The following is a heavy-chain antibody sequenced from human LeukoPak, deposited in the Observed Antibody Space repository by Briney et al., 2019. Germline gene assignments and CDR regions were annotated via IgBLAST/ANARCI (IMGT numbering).Heavy chain of an antibody. CDR2: TNPSGGST. V-gene: IGHV1-46*01. J-gene: IGHJ4*02. CDR3: ARSYDSSGYYYFNLDY. Sequence: GASVTVSCKASGYTFTSYYMHWVRQAPGQGLEWMGITNPSGGSTSYAQKFQGRVTMTRNTSTSTVYMELSSLRSEDTAVYYCARSYDSSGYYYFNLDYWGQGTLVTVSS. D-gene: IGHD3-22*01. CDR1: GYTFTSYY.